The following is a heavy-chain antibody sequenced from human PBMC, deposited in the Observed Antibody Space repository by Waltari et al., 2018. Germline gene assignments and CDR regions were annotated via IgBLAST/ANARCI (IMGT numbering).Heavy chain of an antibody. Sequence: QVQLVQSGAEVKKPGSSVKVSCKASGGTFSSYAISWVRQAPGRGREWMGGLIPLCGTANDAQKLQGRVTSTTDESTGTAYMELRSLRSEDTAVYYCATPSTVTTGYFDYWGQGTLVTVSS. D-gene: IGHD4-17*01. CDR3: ATPSTVTTGYFDY. CDR2: LIPLCGTA. V-gene: IGHV1-69*05. J-gene: IGHJ4*02. CDR1: GGTFSSYA.